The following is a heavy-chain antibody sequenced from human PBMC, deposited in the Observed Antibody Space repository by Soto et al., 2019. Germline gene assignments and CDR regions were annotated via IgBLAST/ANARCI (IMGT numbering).Heavy chain of an antibody. CDR1: GYTFISYP. CDR2: INPANGDT. Sequence: VQLVQSGAEVKKPGASVRISCKASGYTFISYPIHWVRQAPGQSLECMGWINPANGDTRYSQKFQGRVTITRDTSATTAYMDLISLIPDDTAIYYCAKSGSLDSWGQGTPITVSS. V-gene: IGHV1-3*01. CDR3: AKSGSLDS. D-gene: IGHD1-26*01. J-gene: IGHJ4*02.